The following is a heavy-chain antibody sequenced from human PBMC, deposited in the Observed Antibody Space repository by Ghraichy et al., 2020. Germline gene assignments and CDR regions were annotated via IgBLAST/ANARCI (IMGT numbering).Heavy chain of an antibody. J-gene: IGHJ4*02. V-gene: IGHV4-34*01. D-gene: IGHD3-3*01. CDR1: GGSFSGYY. CDR2: INHSGST. Sequence: SETLSLTCAVYGGSFSGYYWSWIRQPPGKGLEWIGEINHSGSTNYNPSLKSRVTISVDTSKNQFSLKLSSVTAADTAVYYCARVHKLITIFGVVIKSNYFDYWGQGTLVTVSS. CDR3: ARVHKLITIFGVVIKSNYFDY.